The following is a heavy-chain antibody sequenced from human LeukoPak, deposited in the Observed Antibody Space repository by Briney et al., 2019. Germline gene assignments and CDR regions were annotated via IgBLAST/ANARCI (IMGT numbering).Heavy chain of an antibody. CDR3: ARPILTGSDAFDI. V-gene: IGHV5-51*01. CDR2: IYPGDSDT. D-gene: IGHD3-9*01. J-gene: IGHJ3*02. CDR1: GYSFTSYW. Sequence: GESLKISSKGSGYSFTSYWIGWVRQMPGKGLEWMGIIYPGDSDTRYSPSFQGQVTISADKSISTAYLQWSSLKASDTAMYYCARPILTGSDAFDIWGQGTMVTVSS.